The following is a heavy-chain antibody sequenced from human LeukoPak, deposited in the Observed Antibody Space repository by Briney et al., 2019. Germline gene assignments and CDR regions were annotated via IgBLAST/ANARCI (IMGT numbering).Heavy chain of an antibody. CDR1: GYTFTSYD. CDR3: ARGSRGRWSSSWYR. D-gene: IGHD6-13*01. Sequence: ASVMVSCKASGYTFTSYDINWVRQATGQGLEWMGWMNPNSGNTGYAQKFQGRITMTRNTSISTAYMELSSLRSEDTAVYYCARGSRGRWSSSWYRWGQGTLVTVSS. CDR2: MNPNSGNT. J-gene: IGHJ4*02. V-gene: IGHV1-8*01.